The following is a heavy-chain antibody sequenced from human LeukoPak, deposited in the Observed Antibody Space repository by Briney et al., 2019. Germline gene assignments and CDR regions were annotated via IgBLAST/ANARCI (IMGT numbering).Heavy chain of an antibody. D-gene: IGHD3-22*01. Sequence: SETLSLTCTVSGGSISSYYWSWIRQPPGKGLEWIGYIYYSGSTNYNPSLKSQVTISVDTSKNQFSLKLSSVTAADTAVYYCARHGVAYYDSSGMGLDPWGQGTLVTVSS. J-gene: IGHJ5*02. CDR2: IYYSGST. V-gene: IGHV4-59*08. CDR3: ARHGVAYYDSSGMGLDP. CDR1: GGSISSYY.